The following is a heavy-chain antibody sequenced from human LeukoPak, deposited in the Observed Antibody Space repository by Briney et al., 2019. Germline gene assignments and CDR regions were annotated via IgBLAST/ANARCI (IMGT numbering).Heavy chain of an antibody. CDR3: ARETSVGTRGGLWGSYRLKWFDP. CDR1: GFTFSSYW. J-gene: IGHJ5*02. Sequence: TGGSLRLSCAASGFTFSSYWMSWVRKGPGTGLEWVANIKQDGSEKYYVDSVKGRRTISRENATNSLYLQMNSLRAEDTAVYYCARETSVGTRGGLWGSYRLKWFDPWGQGTPVTVSS. V-gene: IGHV3-7*01. CDR2: IKQDGSEK. D-gene: IGHD3-16*02.